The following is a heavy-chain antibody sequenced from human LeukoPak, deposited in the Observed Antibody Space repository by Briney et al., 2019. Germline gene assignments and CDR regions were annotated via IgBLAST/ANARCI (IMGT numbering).Heavy chain of an antibody. D-gene: IGHD2-8*01. CDR1: GGSFSGYY. J-gene: IGHJ4*02. CDR2: INHSGST. Sequence: SETLSLTCAVYGGSFSGYYWSWIRQPPGKGLEWIGEINHSGSTNYNPSLKSRVTISVDTSENQFSLKLSSVTAADTAVYYCARGWMIYHYWGQGTLVTVSS. CDR3: ARGWMIYHY. V-gene: IGHV4-34*01.